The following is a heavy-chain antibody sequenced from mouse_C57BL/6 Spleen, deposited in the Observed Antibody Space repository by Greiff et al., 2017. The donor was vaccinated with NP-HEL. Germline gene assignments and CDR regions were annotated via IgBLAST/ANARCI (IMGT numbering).Heavy chain of an antibody. V-gene: IGHV14-1*01. D-gene: IGHD2-10*01. CDR2: IDPEDGDT. J-gene: IGHJ1*03. CDR1: GFNIKDYY. CDR3: TTTYYGNYGYFDV. Sequence: EVQLQQSGAEFVRPGASVKLSCTASGFNIKDYYMHWVKQRPEQGLEWIGRIDPEDGDTEYAPKFQGKATMTADTSSNTAYLQLSSLTSEDTAVYYCTTTYYGNYGYFDVWGTGTTVTVSS.